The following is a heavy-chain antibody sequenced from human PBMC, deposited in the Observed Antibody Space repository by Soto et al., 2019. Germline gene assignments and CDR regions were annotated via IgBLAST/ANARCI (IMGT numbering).Heavy chain of an antibody. CDR3: ARERGIAVAGDAFDS. V-gene: IGHV4-4*07. D-gene: IGHD6-19*01. J-gene: IGHJ3*02. CDR2: IYTSGST. Sequence: PSATLSLTCPVSGRSISSYYWSWIRQPAGKGLEWIGRIYTSGSTNYNPSLKSRVTMSVDTSKNQFSLKLSSVTAADTAVYYCARERGIAVAGDAFDSWGQGTMVTVSS. CDR1: GRSISSYY.